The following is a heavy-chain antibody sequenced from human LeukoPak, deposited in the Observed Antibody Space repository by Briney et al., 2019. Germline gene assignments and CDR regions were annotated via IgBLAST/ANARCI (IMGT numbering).Heavy chain of an antibody. CDR2: IKSKTDGGTT. Sequence: GGSLRLSCTASGFTFGDYAMSWFRQAPGKGLEWVGRIKSKTDGGTTDYAAPVKGRFTISRDDSKNTLYLQMNSLKTEDTAVYYCTTEHDFWSGIFDYWGQGTLVTVSS. J-gene: IGHJ4*02. V-gene: IGHV3-15*01. CDR1: GFTFGDYA. D-gene: IGHD3-3*01. CDR3: TTEHDFWSGIFDY.